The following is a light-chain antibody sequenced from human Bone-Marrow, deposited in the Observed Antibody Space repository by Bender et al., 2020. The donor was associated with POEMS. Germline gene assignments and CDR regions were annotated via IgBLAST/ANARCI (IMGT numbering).Light chain of an antibody. V-gene: IGLV1-44*01. J-gene: IGLJ3*02. Sequence: QSVLTQPPSASGTPGQSVTISCSGTSSNFGNNAANWYQHVPGTAPKLLIYSNNQRPSGVPDRFSVSTSGPSASLAISGLHSDDEADYYCSSWDDSLNGWVFGGGTKLTVL. CDR2: SNN. CDR3: SSWDDSLNGWV. CDR1: SSNFGNNA.